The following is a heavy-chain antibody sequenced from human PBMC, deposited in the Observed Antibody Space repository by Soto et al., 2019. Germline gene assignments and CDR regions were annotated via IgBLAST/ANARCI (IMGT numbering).Heavy chain of an antibody. V-gene: IGHV3-30-3*01. CDR3: ARDKGRMVRGSITEYYYYYGMDV. CDR1: GFTFSSNA. J-gene: IGHJ6*02. Sequence: QVQLVESGGGVVQPGRSLRLSCAASGFTFSSNAMHWVRQAPGKGLEWVAVISYDGSNKYYADSVKGRFTISRDNSKNTVYLQMNSLRAEDTAVYYCARDKGRMVRGSITEYYYYYGMDVWGQGTTVTVSS. D-gene: IGHD3-10*01. CDR2: ISYDGSNK.